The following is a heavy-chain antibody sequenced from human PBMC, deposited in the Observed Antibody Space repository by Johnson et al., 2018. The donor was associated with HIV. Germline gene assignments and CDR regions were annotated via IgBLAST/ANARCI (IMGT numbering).Heavy chain of an antibody. D-gene: IGHD4-17*01. CDR2: INWNGGST. V-gene: IGHV3-20*04. CDR1: GFTFSNAW. CDR3: AREVAGDYGDSPGAFDI. Sequence: VQLVESGGGLVKPGGSLRLSCAASGFTFSNAWMSWVRQVPGKGLEWVSGINWNGGSTSYADSVKGRFTISRDNAKNSLYLQMNSLRAEDTAVYYCAREVAGDYGDSPGAFDIWGQGTMVTVSS. J-gene: IGHJ3*02.